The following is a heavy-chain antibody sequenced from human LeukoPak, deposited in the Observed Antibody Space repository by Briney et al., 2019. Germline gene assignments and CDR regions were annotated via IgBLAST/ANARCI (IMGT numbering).Heavy chain of an antibody. CDR2: VSTHNGNT. D-gene: IGHD1-26*01. V-gene: IGHV1-18*01. CDR1: GYTFTTYG. J-gene: IGHJ3*02. CDR3: ARESGISAFDI. Sequence: ASVKVSCKTFGYTFTTYGVSWVRQAPGQGLEWMGRVSTHNGNTNYAQNLRGRVTMTTHTSTNTVYMELRNLRSDDTAVYYCARESGISAFDIWGHGTMVTVSS.